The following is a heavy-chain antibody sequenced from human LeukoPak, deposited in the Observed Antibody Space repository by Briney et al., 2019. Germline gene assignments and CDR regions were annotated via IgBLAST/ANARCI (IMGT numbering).Heavy chain of an antibody. CDR2: IYYSGST. D-gene: IGHD2-21*02. V-gene: IGHV4-59*01. Sequence: SETLSLTCTVSGGSISSCYWSWIRQPPGKGLEWIGYIYYSGSTNYNPSLKSRVTISVDTSKNQFSLKLSSVTAADTAVYYCARDLRGDYFYYHGMDVWGKGTTVTVSS. CDR3: ARDLRGDYFYYHGMDV. CDR1: GGSISSCY. J-gene: IGHJ6*04.